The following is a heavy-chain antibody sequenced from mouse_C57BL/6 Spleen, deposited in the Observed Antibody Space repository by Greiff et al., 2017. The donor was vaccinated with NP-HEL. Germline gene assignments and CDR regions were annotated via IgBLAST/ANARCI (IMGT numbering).Heavy chain of an antibody. J-gene: IGHJ4*01. D-gene: IGHD2-2*01. CDR2: ISYDGSN. V-gene: IGHV3-6*01. CDR3: AREGTMVTTGAYYYAMDY. CDR1: GYSITSGYY. Sequence: DVKLQESGPGLVKPSQSLSLTCSVTGYSITSGYYWNWIRQFPGNKLEWMGYISYDGSNNYNPSLKNRISITRDTSKNQFFLKLNSVTTEDTATYYCAREGTMVTTGAYYYAMDYWGQGTSVTVSS.